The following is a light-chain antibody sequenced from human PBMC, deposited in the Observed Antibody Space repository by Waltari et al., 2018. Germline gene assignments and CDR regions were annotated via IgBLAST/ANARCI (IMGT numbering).Light chain of an antibody. V-gene: IGKV1-5*03. CDR1: QSISGW. CDR3: QQYYGYWT. Sequence: DIQMTQSPSTLSASVGDRVTVTCRASQSISGWLAWYQQKPGKAPKLLIYKASTLESGVPSRFSGSGSGTEFTLTISSLQPDDFATYYCQQYYGYWTFGQGTKVEIK. J-gene: IGKJ1*01. CDR2: KAS.